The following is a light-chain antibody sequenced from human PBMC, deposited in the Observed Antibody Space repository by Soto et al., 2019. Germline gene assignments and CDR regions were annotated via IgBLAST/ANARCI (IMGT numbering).Light chain of an antibody. Sequence: QAVVTQEPSLTVSPGDTVTLTCGSSTGAVTSGHFPSWFQQKPGQAPMTLIYATSNTPSWTPARFSGSLLGGKAALTLSGAQPEDDADYYCLLAYPGVRVFGTGTKVTVL. J-gene: IGLJ1*01. V-gene: IGLV7-46*01. CDR1: TGAVTSGHF. CDR2: ATS. CDR3: LLAYPGVRV.